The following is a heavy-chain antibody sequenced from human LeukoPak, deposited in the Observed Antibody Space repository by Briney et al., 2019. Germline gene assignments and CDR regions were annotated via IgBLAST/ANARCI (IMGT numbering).Heavy chain of an antibody. V-gene: IGHV1-46*01. D-gene: IGHD2-8*01. CDR2: INPSGGST. CDR1: GYTFTSYY. CDR3: ARGFEMVYAMDPNWFDP. J-gene: IGHJ5*02. Sequence: ASVKVSCKASGYTFTSYYMHWVRQAPGQGLEWMGIINPSGGSTSYAQKFQGRVTMTRDMSTSTVYMELSSLRSEDTAVYYCARGFEMVYAMDPNWFDPWGQGTLVTVSS.